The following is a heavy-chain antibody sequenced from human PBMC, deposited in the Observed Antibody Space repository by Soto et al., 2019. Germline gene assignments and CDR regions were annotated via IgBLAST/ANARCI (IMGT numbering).Heavy chain of an antibody. CDR2: IIPIFGTA. Sequence: QVQLVQSGDEVKKPGSSVKVSCKASGGSFSSYSINWVRQAPGQGLEWMGEIIPIFGTANYAQKFQGRVTITADEATSTAFMELSSLISEHTAVYYCAIDGGRHSGGIDYWGQGTLVTVSS. V-gene: IGHV1-69*01. CDR3: AIDGGRHSGGIDY. CDR1: GGSFSSYS. J-gene: IGHJ4*02. D-gene: IGHD1-26*01.